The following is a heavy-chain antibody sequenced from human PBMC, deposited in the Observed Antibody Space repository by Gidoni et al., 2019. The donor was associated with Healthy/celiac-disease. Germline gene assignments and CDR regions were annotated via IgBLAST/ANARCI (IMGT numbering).Heavy chain of an antibody. V-gene: IGHV3-11*05. CDR2: ISSSSSYT. CDR3: ARATTVTTRADY. Sequence: QVQLVESGGGLVKPGGSLRLSCAASGFTFSDYYMSWIRQAPGKGLEWVSYISSSSSYTNYADSVKGRFTISRDNAKNSLYLQMNSLRAEDTAVYYCARATTVTTRADYWGQGTLVTVSS. CDR1: GFTFSDYY. J-gene: IGHJ4*02. D-gene: IGHD4-17*01.